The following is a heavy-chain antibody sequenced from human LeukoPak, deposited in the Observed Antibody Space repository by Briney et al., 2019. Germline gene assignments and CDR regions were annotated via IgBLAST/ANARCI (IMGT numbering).Heavy chain of an antibody. CDR3: ATSSLLWFGELVDY. D-gene: IGHD3-10*01. CDR1: GFTFSSYA. V-gene: IGHV3-23*01. J-gene: IGHJ4*02. CDR2: ISGSGGST. Sequence: GGSLRLSCAASGFTFSSYAMSWVRQAPGKGLEWASAISGSGGSTYYADSVKGRFTISRDNSKNTLYLQMNSLRAEDTAVYYCATSSLLWFGELVDYWGQGTLVTVSS.